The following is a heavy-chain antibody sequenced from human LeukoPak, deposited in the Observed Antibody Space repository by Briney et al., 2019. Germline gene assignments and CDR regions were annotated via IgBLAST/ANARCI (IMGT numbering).Heavy chain of an antibody. CDR3: ASEIMITFGGVIANDY. V-gene: IGHV3-30-3*01. D-gene: IGHD3-16*02. Sequence: GGSLGLSCAASGFTFSSYAMHWVRQAPGKGLEWVAVISYDGSNKYYADSVKGRFTISRDNSKNTLYLQMNSLRAEDTAVYYCASEIMITFGGVIANDYWGQGTLVTVSS. CDR1: GFTFSSYA. CDR2: ISYDGSNK. J-gene: IGHJ4*02.